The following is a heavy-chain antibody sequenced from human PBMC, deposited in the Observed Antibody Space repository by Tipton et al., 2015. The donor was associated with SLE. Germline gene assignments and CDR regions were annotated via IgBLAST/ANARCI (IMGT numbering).Heavy chain of an antibody. D-gene: IGHD7-27*01. CDR2: IYSGGST. V-gene: IGHV3-66*01. CDR1: GFTFSSYW. Sequence: GSLRLSCAASGFTFSSYWMHWVRQAPGKGLEWVSVIYSGGSTYYADSVKGRFTISRDNAKNSLYLQMNSLRAEDTAVYYCARGEEEHLGYYYYYMDVWGKGTTVTVSS. J-gene: IGHJ6*03. CDR3: ARGEEEHLGYYYYYMDV.